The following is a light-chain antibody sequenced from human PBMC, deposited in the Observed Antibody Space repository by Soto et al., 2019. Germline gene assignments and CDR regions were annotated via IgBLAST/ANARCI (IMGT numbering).Light chain of an antibody. V-gene: IGLV2-14*01. CDR3: SSYTSSSIYV. CDR2: EVS. CDR1: SSDVGGYNY. J-gene: IGLJ1*01. Sequence: QSVLTQPASVSGSPGQSITISCTGTSSDVGGYNYVSWYQQHPGKAPKLMIYEVSNRPSGVSNRFSDSKSGNTASLTISGLQAEDEADYYCSSYTSSSIYVFGTGTKLTVL.